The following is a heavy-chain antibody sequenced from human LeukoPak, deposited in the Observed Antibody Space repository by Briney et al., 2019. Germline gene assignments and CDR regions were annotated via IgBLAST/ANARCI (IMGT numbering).Heavy chain of an antibody. D-gene: IGHD5-24*01. J-gene: IGHJ4*02. V-gene: IGHV4-4*07. CDR1: GGSISSYY. CDR2: IYTSGST. Sequence: SETLSLTCTVSGGSISSYYWSWIRQPAGKGLEWIGRIYTSGSTNYNPSLKSRVTMSVDTSKNQFSLKLSSVTAADTAVYYCAKDLGRDGYEIFDYWGQGTLVTVSS. CDR3: AKDLGRDGYEIFDY.